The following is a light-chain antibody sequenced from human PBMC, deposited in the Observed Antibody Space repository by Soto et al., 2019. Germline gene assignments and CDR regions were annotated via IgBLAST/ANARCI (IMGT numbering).Light chain of an antibody. CDR3: QQFGGSPQYT. J-gene: IGKJ2*01. Sequence: EIVSTQSPGTLSLSPGERATLSCRASQSVTTSSLAWYQQKPGQAPRLLMFGTSNRATAIPDRFSGSGSGTDFILTINRVEPEDFAVYYCQQFGGSPQYTFGQGTKLEIK. CDR1: QSVTTSS. V-gene: IGKV3-20*01. CDR2: GTS.